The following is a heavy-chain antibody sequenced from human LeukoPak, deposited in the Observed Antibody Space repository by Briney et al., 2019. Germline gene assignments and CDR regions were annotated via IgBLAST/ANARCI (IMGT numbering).Heavy chain of an antibody. V-gene: IGHV4-39*07. Sequence: SETLSLTCTVSGGSISSSTYYWGWIRQSPGKGLEWIGSISYTGTTYYKSSLKSRVTISVDTSKNQFSLNLSSVTAVDTAVYYCARGSLGDYGNWFDLWGQGTLVTVSS. D-gene: IGHD4-17*01. J-gene: IGHJ5*02. CDR3: ARGSLGDYGNWFDL. CDR1: GGSISSSTYY. CDR2: ISYTGTT.